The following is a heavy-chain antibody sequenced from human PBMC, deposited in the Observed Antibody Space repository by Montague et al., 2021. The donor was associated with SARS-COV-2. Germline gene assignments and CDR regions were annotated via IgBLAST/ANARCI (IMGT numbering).Heavy chain of an antibody. CDR2: VLYNKGT. CDR1: GVSVTDYY. Sequence: SETLFLTCTVSGVSVTDYYWSWIRQPPGKGLEWVGDVLYNKGTNFNPSLKSRVAISVDTSKNQFSLRLTSVTAADTAVYYCVRHPHYDGLNGPPDFWDQGTLVTVSS. V-gene: IGHV4-59*08. J-gene: IGHJ4*02. CDR3: VRHPHYDGLNGPPDF. D-gene: IGHD3-9*01.